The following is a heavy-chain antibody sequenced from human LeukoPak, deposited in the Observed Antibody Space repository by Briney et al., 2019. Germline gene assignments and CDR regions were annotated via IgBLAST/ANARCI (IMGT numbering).Heavy chain of an antibody. Sequence: SRTLSLTSALSGDSISRGGSSWSCIRQPPGECLEWIGYIYHGASAYHSPSLKRRVSISLDKSRNQFSLELSSVPAADTAVYYCARYFSAGQFKWFDPRGQGTLVTVSS. D-gene: IGHD2/OR15-2a*01. J-gene: IGHJ5*02. V-gene: IGHV4-30-2*01. CDR3: ARYFSAGQFKWFDP. CDR1: GDSISRGGSS. CDR2: IYHGASA.